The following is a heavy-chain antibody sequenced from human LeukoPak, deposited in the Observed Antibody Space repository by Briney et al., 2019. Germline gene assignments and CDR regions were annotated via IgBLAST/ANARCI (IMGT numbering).Heavy chain of an antibody. CDR3: VITAGWTTATDH. D-gene: IGHD1-14*01. V-gene: IGHV3-11*04. J-gene: IGHJ5*02. CDR1: GITFSDYY. Sequence: GGSLRLXCAASGITFSDYYMSWIRQAPGKVLEWLSYISKSGDTIYYADSVRGRFTISRDNARNSLYLQMNSLTVADTATYYCVITAGWTTATDHWGQGALVTVSS. CDR2: ISKSGDTI.